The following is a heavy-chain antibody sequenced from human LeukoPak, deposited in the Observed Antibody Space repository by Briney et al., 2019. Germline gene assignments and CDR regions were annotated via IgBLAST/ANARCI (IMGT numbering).Heavy chain of an antibody. Sequence: SETLSLTCTVSGGSISSGGYYWSWIRQPPGKGLEWIGYIYHSGSTYYNPSLKSRVTISVDRSKNQFSLKLSSVTAANTAVYYCATADDDILTLDYWGQGTLVTVSS. D-gene: IGHD3-9*01. J-gene: IGHJ4*02. CDR3: ATADDDILTLDY. CDR2: IYHSGST. V-gene: IGHV4-30-2*01. CDR1: GGSISSGGYY.